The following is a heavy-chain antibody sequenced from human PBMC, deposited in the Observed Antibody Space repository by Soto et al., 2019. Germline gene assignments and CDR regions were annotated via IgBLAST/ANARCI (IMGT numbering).Heavy chain of an antibody. CDR2: IYYSGST. J-gene: IGHJ4*02. CDR1: GGSISSSSYY. CDR3: ASGWYSSSPNFDY. V-gene: IGHV4-39*01. D-gene: IGHD6-6*01. Sequence: PSETLSLTCTVSGGSISSSSYYWGWIRQPPGKGLEWIGSIYYSGSTYYNPSLKSRVTISVDTSKNQFSLKLSSVTAADTAVYYCASGWYSSSPNFDYWGQGTLVTVSS.